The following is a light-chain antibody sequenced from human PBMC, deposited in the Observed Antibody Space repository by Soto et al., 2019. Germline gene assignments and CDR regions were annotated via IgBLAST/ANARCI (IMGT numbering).Light chain of an antibody. J-gene: IGKJ5*01. Sequence: IVLTQSPATLSLSPGERVTLSCRASQSVSSNLAWYQQKPGQAPRLLLYGASTRATGIPARFSGSGSGTEFTLTISSLQSEDFAVYYCLQYINWPFTFGQGTRLEIK. CDR1: QSVSSN. V-gene: IGKV3-15*01. CDR2: GAS. CDR3: LQYINWPFT.